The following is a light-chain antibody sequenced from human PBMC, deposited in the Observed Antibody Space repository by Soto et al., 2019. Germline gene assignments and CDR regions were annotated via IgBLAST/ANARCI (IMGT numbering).Light chain of an antibody. V-gene: IGKV3-11*01. Sequence: EIVLTQSPGTLSLSPGERATLSCRAIQSVSSNYLAWYQQKPGQAPRLLISDASNRATGIPARFSGSGSGTDFTLTISSLEPEDFAVYYCHQRQYWPPITFGQGTRLENK. CDR2: DAS. J-gene: IGKJ5*01. CDR1: QSVSSNY. CDR3: HQRQYWPPIT.